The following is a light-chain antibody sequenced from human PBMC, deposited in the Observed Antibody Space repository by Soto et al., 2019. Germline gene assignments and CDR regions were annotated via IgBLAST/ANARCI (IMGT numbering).Light chain of an antibody. V-gene: IGKV1-5*01. Sequence: DIQMTQCPSTLSASVGYRVTITCRASQSIISCLAWYHQKPGKAPKLLIYDASSLESGVPSRFSGSGSGTEFTLTISSLQPDDFATYYCQQYNSYPLTFGGGTKVDIK. J-gene: IGKJ4*01. CDR3: QQYNSYPLT. CDR1: QSIISC. CDR2: DAS.